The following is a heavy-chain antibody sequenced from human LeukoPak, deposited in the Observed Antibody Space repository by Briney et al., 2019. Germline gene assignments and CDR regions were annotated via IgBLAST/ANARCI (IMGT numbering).Heavy chain of an antibody. Sequence: PSGTLSLTCAVSGYSISSGYYWGWIRQPPGKGLEWIGSIYHSGSTYYNPSLKSRVTISVDTSKNQFSLKLSSVTAADTAVYYCARGFFYFDYWGQGTLVTVSS. J-gene: IGHJ4*02. CDR2: IYHSGST. CDR1: GYSISSGYY. V-gene: IGHV4-38-2*01. CDR3: ARGFFYFDY. D-gene: IGHD3-3*01.